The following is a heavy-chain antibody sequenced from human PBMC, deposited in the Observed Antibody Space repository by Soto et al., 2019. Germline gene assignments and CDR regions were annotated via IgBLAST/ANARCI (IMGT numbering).Heavy chain of an antibody. Sequence: PGGSLRLSCAASGFTLSSYTMNWVRQAPGKGLEWVSYTSSGGSTIYYADSVKGRLTMSRDNDKNSLYLQMSSLRDDDTAVYYCAREIRWGRGVDYWGHGIMVNVSS. CDR1: GFTLSSYT. D-gene: IGHD7-27*01. CDR2: TSSGGSTI. V-gene: IGHV3-48*02. CDR3: AREIRWGRGVDY. J-gene: IGHJ4*01.